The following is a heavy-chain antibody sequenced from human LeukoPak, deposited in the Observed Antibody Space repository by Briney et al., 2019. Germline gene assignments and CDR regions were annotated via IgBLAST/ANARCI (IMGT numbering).Heavy chain of an antibody. Sequence: SETLSLTCAVYGGSFSGYYWSWIRQPPGKGLEWIGEINHSGSTNYNPSLKSRVTISVDTSKNQFSLKLSSVTAADTAVYYCARRGFSYGSGEIDYWGQGTLVTVSS. V-gene: IGHV4-34*01. CDR1: GGSFSGYY. D-gene: IGHD3-10*01. J-gene: IGHJ4*02. CDR2: INHSGST. CDR3: ARRGFSYGSGEIDY.